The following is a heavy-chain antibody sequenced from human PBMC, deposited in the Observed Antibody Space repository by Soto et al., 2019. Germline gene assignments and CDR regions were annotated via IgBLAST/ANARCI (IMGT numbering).Heavy chain of an antibody. CDR2: ISYDGSNK. V-gene: IGHV3-30*18. Sequence: GGSLRLSCAASGFTFSSYGMHWVRQAPGKGLEWVAVISYDGSNKYYADSVKGRFTISRDNSKNTLYLQMNSLRAEDTAVYYCAKAEYYDFWSGYYTITNNWFDPWGQGTLVTVSS. D-gene: IGHD3-3*01. CDR3: AKAEYYDFWSGYYTITNNWFDP. CDR1: GFTFSSYG. J-gene: IGHJ5*02.